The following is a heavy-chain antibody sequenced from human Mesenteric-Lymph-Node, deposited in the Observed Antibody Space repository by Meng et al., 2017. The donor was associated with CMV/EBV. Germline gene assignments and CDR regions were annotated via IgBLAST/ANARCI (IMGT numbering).Heavy chain of an antibody. CDR2: INHSGST. Sequence: ESLKISCTASGFTFGDYALSWVRQPPGKGLEWIGEINHSGSTNYNPSLKSRVTISVDTSKNQFSLKLSSVTAADTAVYYAAAAARYYWYGMDVWGQGTTVTVSS. J-gene: IGHJ6*02. D-gene: IGHD6-13*01. V-gene: IGHV4-34*08. CDR3: AAAARYYWYGMDV. CDR1: GFTFGDYA.